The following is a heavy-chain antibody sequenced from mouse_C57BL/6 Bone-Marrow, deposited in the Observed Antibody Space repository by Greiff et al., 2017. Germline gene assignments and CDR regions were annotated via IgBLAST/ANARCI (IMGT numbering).Heavy chain of an antibody. CDR1: GYTFTSYW. Sequence: VQLQPSGAELVRPGSSVKLSCKASGYTFTSYWMHWVKQRPIQGLEWIGNIDPSDSETHYNQKFKDKATLTVDKSSSTAYMQLSSLTSEDSAVYYCARGYDGYPFAYWGQGTLVTVSA. V-gene: IGHV1-52*01. D-gene: IGHD2-3*01. J-gene: IGHJ3*01. CDR3: ARGYDGYPFAY. CDR2: IDPSDSET.